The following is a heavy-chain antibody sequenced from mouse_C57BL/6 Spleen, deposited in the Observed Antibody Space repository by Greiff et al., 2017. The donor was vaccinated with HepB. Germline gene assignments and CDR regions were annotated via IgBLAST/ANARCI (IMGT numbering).Heavy chain of an antibody. J-gene: IGHJ4*01. CDR3: AGEGYAMDY. V-gene: IGHV5-17*01. Sequence: EVMLVESGGGLVKPGGSLKLSCAASGFTFSDYGMHWVRQAPEKGLEWVAYISSGSSTIYYADTVKGRFTISRDNAKNTLFLQMTSLGSEDTARYYCAGEGYAMDYWGQGTSVTVSS. D-gene: IGHD2-13*01. CDR2: ISSGSSTI. CDR1: GFTFSDYG.